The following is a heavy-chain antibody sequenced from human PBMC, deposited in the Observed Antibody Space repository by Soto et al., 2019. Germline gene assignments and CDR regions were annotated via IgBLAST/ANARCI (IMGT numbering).Heavy chain of an antibody. CDR3: ARVELMSGYPGYYMDV. Sequence: QVQLQELGPGLVKPSQTLSLTCTVSGGSISSGGYYWSWIRQHPGKGLEWIGYIYYSGSTYYNPSLKSRVTISVDTSKNQFSLKLSSVTAADTAVYYCARVELMSGYPGYYMDVWGKGTTVTVSS. CDR1: GGSISSGGYY. CDR2: IYYSGST. J-gene: IGHJ6*03. V-gene: IGHV4-31*03. D-gene: IGHD3-3*01.